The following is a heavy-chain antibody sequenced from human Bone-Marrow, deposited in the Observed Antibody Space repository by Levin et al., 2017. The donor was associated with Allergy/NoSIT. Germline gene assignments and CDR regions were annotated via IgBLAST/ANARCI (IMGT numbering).Heavy chain of an antibody. CDR3: AKNQVSSGLTGGFDS. Sequence: LSLTCAASGFTFDDYAMHWVRQGPGKGLEWVSGMSWNGGTIDYADSVKGRFTISRDNAKNSLYLQINSLRPEDTAIYYCAKNQVSSGLTGGFDSWGQGTVVSVSS. J-gene: IGHJ3*01. V-gene: IGHV3-9*01. CDR1: GFTFDDYA. CDR2: MSWNGGTI. D-gene: IGHD6-25*01.